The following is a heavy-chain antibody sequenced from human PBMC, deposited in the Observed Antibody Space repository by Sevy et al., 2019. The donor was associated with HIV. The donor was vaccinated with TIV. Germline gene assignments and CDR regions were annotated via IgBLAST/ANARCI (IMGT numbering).Heavy chain of an antibody. CDR1: GFTFGSYT. V-gene: IGHV3-30-3*01. D-gene: IGHD3-22*01. CDR2: ISQTYDGSKK. Sequence: GGSLRLSCAASGFTFGSYTLHWVRQAPGKGLEWVALISQTYDGSKKYYIDSVQGRFTISSDNSKKTLYLQMDSLRPEDTAVYYCARDNSGYFFFDYWGQGTLVTVSS. CDR3: ARDNSGYFFFDY. J-gene: IGHJ4*02.